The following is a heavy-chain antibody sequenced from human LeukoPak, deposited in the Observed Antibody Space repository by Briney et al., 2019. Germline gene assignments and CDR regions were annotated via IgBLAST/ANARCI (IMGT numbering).Heavy chain of an antibody. CDR1: GVSFSGYY. D-gene: IGHD2-15*01. J-gene: IGHJ1*01. CDR2: INHSGST. V-gene: IGHV4-34*01. CDR3: ARGYCSGGSCGAGEYFQH. Sequence: SETLSLTCAVYGVSFSGYYWSWIRQPPGKGLEWFGEINHSGSTNYNPSLKSRVTISVDTSKNQFSLKLSSVTAADTAVYYCARGYCSGGSCGAGEYFQHWGQGTLVTVSS.